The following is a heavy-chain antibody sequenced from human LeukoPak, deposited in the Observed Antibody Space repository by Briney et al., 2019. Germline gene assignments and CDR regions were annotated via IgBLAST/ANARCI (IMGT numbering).Heavy chain of an antibody. D-gene: IGHD2-15*01. CDR2: IKQDGSEK. V-gene: IGHV3-7*01. J-gene: IGHJ4*02. CDR3: ARGGGGSDY. CDR1: GFTFSTSW. Sequence: GGSLRPSCTASGFTFSTSWMTWVRQAPGKGLEWVANIKQDGSEKNYMDSVRGRFTISRDNANNSLYLQMNSLRAEDTAVYYCARGGGGSDYWGQGTLVTVSS.